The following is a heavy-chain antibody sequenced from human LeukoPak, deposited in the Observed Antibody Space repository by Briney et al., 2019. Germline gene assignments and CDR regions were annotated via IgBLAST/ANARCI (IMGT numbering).Heavy chain of an antibody. Sequence: ASVKVSCKASGGTFSSNTISWVRQAPGQGLEWMGWISAYNGNTNYAQKLQGRVTMTTDTSTSTAYMELRSLRSDDTAVYYCARDLVYGDPDYYYYYMDVWGKGTTVTVSS. CDR3: ARDLVYGDPDYYYYYMDV. CDR2: ISAYNGNT. D-gene: IGHD4-17*01. J-gene: IGHJ6*03. V-gene: IGHV1-18*01. CDR1: GGTFSSNT.